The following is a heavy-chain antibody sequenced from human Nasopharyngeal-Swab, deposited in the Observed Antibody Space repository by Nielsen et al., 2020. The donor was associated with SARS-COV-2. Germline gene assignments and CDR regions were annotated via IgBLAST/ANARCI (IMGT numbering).Heavy chain of an antibody. D-gene: IGHD5-24*01. CDR2: INNEGTST. CDR3: VRDGSVERLDL. V-gene: IGHV3-74*01. J-gene: IGHJ2*01. Sequence: GESLKISCAASGFSLSNYWMHWVRQGPGKGLVWVARINNEGTSTSYADSVKGRITISRDNAKNTLYVQMNSLKAEDTAVYYCVRDGSVERLDLWGRGTLVTVSS. CDR1: GFSLSNYW.